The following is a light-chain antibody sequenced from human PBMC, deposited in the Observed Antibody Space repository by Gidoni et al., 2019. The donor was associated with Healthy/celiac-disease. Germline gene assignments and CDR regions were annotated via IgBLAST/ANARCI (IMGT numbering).Light chain of an antibody. CDR2: LNSDGSH. CDR3: QTWGTGSWV. CDR1: IGHSSYA. J-gene: IGLJ3*02. V-gene: IGLV4-69*01. Sequence: QLMLTQSHSAYASLGDSVKLTFTLSIGHSSYAIAWHQQQPAKGPRYLMKLNSDGSHSKGDGFPVRFSGSSSGAERYLTISSLQSEDEADYYCQTWGTGSWVFGGGTKLTVL.